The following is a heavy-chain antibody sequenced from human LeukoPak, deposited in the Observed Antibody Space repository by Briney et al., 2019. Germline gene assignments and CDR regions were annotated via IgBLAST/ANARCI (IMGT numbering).Heavy chain of an antibody. CDR2: ISGSGGST. D-gene: IGHD3-10*01. V-gene: IGHV3-23*01. CDR1: GFTFSSYG. Sequence: TGGSLRLSCAASGFTFSSYGMSWVRQAPGKGLEWVSAISGSGGSTYYADSVKGRFTISRDNSKNTLYLEMNSLRAEDTAVYYCAKDRPTTTMIRESDYWGQGTLVTVSS. J-gene: IGHJ4*02. CDR3: AKDRPTTTMIRESDY.